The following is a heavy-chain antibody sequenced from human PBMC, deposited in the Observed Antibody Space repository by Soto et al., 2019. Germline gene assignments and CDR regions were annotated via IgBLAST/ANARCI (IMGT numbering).Heavy chain of an antibody. V-gene: IGHV3-23*01. Sequence: EVQLLESGGGLVQPGGSLRLSCAASGFTFSSYAMSWVRQAPGKGLEWVSAISGSGGSTYYADSVKGRFTISRDNSKNTLYLQMNSLRAEDTAVYYCAKDQAPYGSRLWEYFDYWGQGTLVTVSS. CDR1: GFTFSSYA. CDR2: ISGSGGST. J-gene: IGHJ4*02. D-gene: IGHD3-10*01. CDR3: AKDQAPYGSRLWEYFDY.